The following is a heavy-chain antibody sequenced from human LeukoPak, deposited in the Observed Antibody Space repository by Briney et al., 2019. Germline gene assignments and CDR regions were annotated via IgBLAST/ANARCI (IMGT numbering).Heavy chain of an antibody. Sequence: GESLKISCKGSGYNFTTYWIGWVRQMPGKGLEWMGIIYPGDSDTRYSPSFQGQVTVSADKSISTAYLQWSSLKASDTAIYYCARPRGRNVYNLDYWGQGTLVTVSS. J-gene: IGHJ4*02. V-gene: IGHV5-51*01. CDR3: ARPRGRNVYNLDY. D-gene: IGHD5-24*01. CDR2: IYPGDSDT. CDR1: GYNFTTYW.